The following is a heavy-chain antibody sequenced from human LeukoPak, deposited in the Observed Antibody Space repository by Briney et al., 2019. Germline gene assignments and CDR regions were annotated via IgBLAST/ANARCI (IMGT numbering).Heavy chain of an antibody. CDR1: GFTFSSYS. CDR3: ARGLGTVTTLVDY. J-gene: IGHJ4*02. D-gene: IGHD4-11*01. CDR2: ISSSSSTI. Sequence: PGGSLRLSCAASGFTFSSYSMNWVRQAPGKGLEWASYISSSSSTIYYADSVKGRFTISRDNAKNSLYLQMNSLRAEDTAVYYCARGLGTVTTLVDYWGQGTLVTVSS. V-gene: IGHV3-48*04.